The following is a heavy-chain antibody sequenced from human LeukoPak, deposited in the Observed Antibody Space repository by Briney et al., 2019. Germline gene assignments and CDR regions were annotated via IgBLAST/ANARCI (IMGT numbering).Heavy chain of an antibody. J-gene: IGHJ3*02. CDR2: ISYDGSNK. V-gene: IGHV3-30*04. CDR1: GFTFSSYA. Sequence: PGRSLRLSCAASGFTFSSYAMHWVRQAPGKGLEWVAVISYDGSNKYYADSVKGRFTISRDNSKNTLYLQMNSLRAEDTAVYYCARESPGYYYDSSGPRAAFDIWGQGTMVTVSS. D-gene: IGHD3-22*01. CDR3: ARESPGYYYDSSGPRAAFDI.